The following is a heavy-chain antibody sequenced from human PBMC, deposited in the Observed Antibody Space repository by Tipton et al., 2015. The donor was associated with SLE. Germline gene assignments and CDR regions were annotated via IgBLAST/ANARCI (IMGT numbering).Heavy chain of an antibody. J-gene: IGHJ6*03. CDR2: SNPNNGGT. Sequence: WSNPNNGGTDYAQKFQGRITMTRDASINTAYMELSRLRSDDTAVYYCARTLLDYYYYMDVWGKGTTVTVSS. V-gene: IGHV1-2*02. CDR3: ARTLLDYYYYMDV.